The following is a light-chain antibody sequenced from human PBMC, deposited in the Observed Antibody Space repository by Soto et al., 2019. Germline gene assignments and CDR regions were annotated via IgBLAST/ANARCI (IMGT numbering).Light chain of an antibody. V-gene: IGLV1-40*01. CDR2: DNN. J-gene: IGLJ2*01. CDR3: QSYDNSLSTSL. Sequence: QSVLTQPPSVSGAPGQSVSISCTGTSSNIGAGYDVHWYQQLPGSAPKLLIYDNNNRPSGVPDRFSGSKSGTSASLAITGLQAEDEADYYCQSYDNSLSTSLFGGGTKLTVL. CDR1: SSNIGAGYD.